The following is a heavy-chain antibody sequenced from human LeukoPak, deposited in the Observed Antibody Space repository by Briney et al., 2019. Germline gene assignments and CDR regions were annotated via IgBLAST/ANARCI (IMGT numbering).Heavy chain of an antibody. Sequence: SETLSLTCTVSGGSISSGGYYWSWIRQHPGKGLEWIGYIYYSGSTYYNPSLKSRVTISVDTSKNQFSLKLSSVTAADTAVYYCAREVRVDYGFDYWGQGTLATVSS. CDR1: GGSISSGGYY. CDR3: AREVRVDYGFDY. D-gene: IGHD4-17*01. J-gene: IGHJ4*02. CDR2: IYYSGST. V-gene: IGHV4-31*03.